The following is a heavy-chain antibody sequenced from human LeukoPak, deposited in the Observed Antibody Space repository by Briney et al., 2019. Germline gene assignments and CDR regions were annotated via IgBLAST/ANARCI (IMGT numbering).Heavy chain of an antibody. CDR3: ARGGAHAFYYFMDV. CDR2: ISWISGSI. J-gene: IGHJ6*03. CDR1: RFTFDDYA. V-gene: IGHV3-9*01. D-gene: IGHD3-16*01. Sequence: GGSLIHCCAVSRFTFDDYAIPWVRHAPEKGLEWVSGISWISGSIGYADSVKGRFTISRDNAKNSLYLQMNSLRAEDTALYYCARGGAHAFYYFMDVGGKGTTVTVS.